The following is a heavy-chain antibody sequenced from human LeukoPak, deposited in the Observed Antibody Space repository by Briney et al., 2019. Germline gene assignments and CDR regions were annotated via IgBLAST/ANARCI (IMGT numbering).Heavy chain of an antibody. Sequence: PSQTLSLTCTVSGGSISSGGYYWSWTRQHPGKGLEWFGYLYYSGSTYYNPSLKSRVNISVDTSKNQFSLKLSSVTAADTAVYYCARGSPLVGGIDYWGQGNLVTVSS. CDR2: LYYSGST. CDR1: GGSISSGGYY. D-gene: IGHD1-26*01. V-gene: IGHV4-31*03. J-gene: IGHJ4*02. CDR3: ARGSPLVGGIDY.